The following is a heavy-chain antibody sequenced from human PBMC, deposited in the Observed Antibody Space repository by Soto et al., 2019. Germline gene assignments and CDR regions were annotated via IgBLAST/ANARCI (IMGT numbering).Heavy chain of an antibody. J-gene: IGHJ5*02. D-gene: IGHD3-10*01. CDR3: ASTLYGSGSYKAPNWFDP. CDR2: IWYDGSNK. V-gene: IGHV3-33*01. CDR1: GFTFSSYG. Sequence: HPGGSLRLSCAASGFTFSSYGMHWVRQAPGKGLEWVAVIWYDGSNKYYADSVKGRFTISRDNSKNTLYLQMNSLRAEDTAVYYCASTLYGSGSYKAPNWFDPWGQGTLVTVSS.